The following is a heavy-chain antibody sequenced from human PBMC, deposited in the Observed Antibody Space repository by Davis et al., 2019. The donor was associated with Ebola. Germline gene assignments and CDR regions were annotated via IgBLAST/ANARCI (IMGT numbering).Heavy chain of an antibody. D-gene: IGHD6-19*01. CDR1: GFSFSAYG. J-gene: IGHJ6*02. Sequence: GGSLRLSCAASGFSFSAYGMHWVRQAPGKGLEWVANIKQDGSEKYYVDSVKGRFTISRDNSKNTLYLQMNSLRAEDTAVYYCARDQVAGTYYYGMDVWGQGTTVTVS. CDR3: ARDQVAGTYYYGMDV. V-gene: IGHV3-7*01. CDR2: IKQDGSEK.